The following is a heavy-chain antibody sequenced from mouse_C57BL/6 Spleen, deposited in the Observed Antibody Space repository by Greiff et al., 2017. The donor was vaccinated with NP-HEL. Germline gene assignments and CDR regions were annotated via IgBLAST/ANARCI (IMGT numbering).Heavy chain of an antibody. V-gene: IGHV1-53*01. J-gene: IGHJ2*01. D-gene: IGHD1-1*01. CDR1: GYTFTSYW. Sequence: VQLQQPGTELVKPGASVKLSCKASGYTFTSYWMHWVKQRPGQGLEWIGNINPSNGGTNYNEKFKSKATLTVDKSSSTAYMQLSSLTSEDAAVYYCARGNYGSSGRYFDYWGQGTTLTVSS. CDR3: ARGNYGSSGRYFDY. CDR2: INPSNGGT.